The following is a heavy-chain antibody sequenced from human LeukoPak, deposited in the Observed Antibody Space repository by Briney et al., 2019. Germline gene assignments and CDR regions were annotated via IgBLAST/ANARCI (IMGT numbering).Heavy chain of an antibody. J-gene: IGHJ4*02. CDR2: IIPLLGTA. V-gene: IGHV1-69*04. D-gene: IGHD5-12*01. CDR1: GGSFSTYA. CDR3: WKFGGYEERGDDY. Sequence: SVKVSCKASGGSFSTYAINWVRQAPGQGLEWMGRIIPLLGTANYAQKFQGSVTFTADKSTSTAYMELSSLISEDTAVYYCWKFGGYEERGDDYWGQGTLVTVSS.